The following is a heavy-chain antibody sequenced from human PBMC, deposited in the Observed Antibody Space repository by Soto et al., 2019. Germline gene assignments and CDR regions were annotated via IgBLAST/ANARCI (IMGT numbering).Heavy chain of an antibody. V-gene: IGHV1-46*03. CDR1: GYTFTSYY. Sequence: ASVKVSCKASGYTFTSYYMHWVRQAPGQGLEWMGIINPSGGSTSYAQKFQGRVTMTRDTSTSTVYMELSSLRSEDTAVYYCARDLRGFMDPYYYYYMDVWGKGTTVTVSS. J-gene: IGHJ6*03. CDR2: INPSGGST. CDR3: ARDLRGFMDPYYYYYMDV. D-gene: IGHD2-2*03.